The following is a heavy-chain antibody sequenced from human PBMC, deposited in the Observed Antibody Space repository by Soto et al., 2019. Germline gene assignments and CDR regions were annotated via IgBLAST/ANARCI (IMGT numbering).Heavy chain of an antibody. Sequence: SETLSLTCAAYDGSFSSNYWSWIRQPPGQGLEWIGEINQSGSTNYNPSLKSRVTISVDTSKKQFSLTLSSVTVADTAVYYCARYAGPPPRGSFHHSGKATLLTGST. CDR1: DGSFSSNY. CDR2: INQSGST. V-gene: IGHV4-34*01. J-gene: IGHJ4*02. D-gene: IGHD3-10*01. CDR3: ARYAGPPPRGSFHH.